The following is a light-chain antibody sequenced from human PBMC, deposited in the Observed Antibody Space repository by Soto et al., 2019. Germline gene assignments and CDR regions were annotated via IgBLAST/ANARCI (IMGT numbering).Light chain of an antibody. CDR3: QSYDSTLSGYV. Sequence: QSVLTQPPSVSGAPGQRVTISCNGSRSNIGAGYDGHWYQQLPGTAPKLLIFGNTNRPSGVPDRFSGSRSGTSVSLAITGLQAEDEADYYCQSYDSTLSGYVFGTGTKVTVL. V-gene: IGLV1-40*01. CDR1: RSNIGAGYD. CDR2: GNT. J-gene: IGLJ1*01.